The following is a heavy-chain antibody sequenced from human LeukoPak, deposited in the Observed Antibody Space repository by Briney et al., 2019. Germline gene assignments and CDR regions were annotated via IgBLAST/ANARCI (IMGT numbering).Heavy chain of an antibody. V-gene: IGHV3-30*03. J-gene: IGHJ6*02. CDR3: ATSWGPDTSAFRWGRDGMDV. CDR1: GFTFSSYG. D-gene: IGHD3-16*01. CDR2: ISYDGSNK. Sequence: GGSLRLSCVASGFTFSSYGMHWVRQAPGKGLEWVAVISYDGSNKYYADSVKGRFTISRDNSKDTQYLQMNSLRAEDTAVYYCATSWGPDTSAFRWGRDGMDVWGQGTTVIVS.